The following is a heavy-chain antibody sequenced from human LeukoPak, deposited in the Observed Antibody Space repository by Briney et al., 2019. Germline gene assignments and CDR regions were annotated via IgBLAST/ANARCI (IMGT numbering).Heavy chain of an antibody. Sequence: GGSLRLSCAASGFTFSSYEMNWVGQAPGKGLEWVSYISSSGSTIYYADSVKGRLTISRDNAKNSLYLQMNSLRAEDTAVYYCAGQRRDCSSTSCYLFLDYWGQGTLVTVSS. CDR3: AGQRRDCSSTSCYLFLDY. J-gene: IGHJ4*02. V-gene: IGHV3-48*03. D-gene: IGHD2-2*01. CDR1: GFTFSSYE. CDR2: ISSSGSTI.